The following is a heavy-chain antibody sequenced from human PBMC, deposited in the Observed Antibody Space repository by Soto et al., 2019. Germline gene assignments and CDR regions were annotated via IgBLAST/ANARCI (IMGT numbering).Heavy chain of an antibody. V-gene: IGHV4-34*01. D-gene: IGHD6-19*01. CDR1: GGSFSGYY. CDR2: INHSGST. J-gene: IGHJ3*02. Sequence: QVQLQQWGAGLLKPSETLSLTCAVYGGSFSGYYWSWIRQPPGKGLEWIGEINHSGSTNYNPSLKSRVTISVDTSKNQCSLKLRSVTAADTAVYYCARGWPYSSARSGAFDIWGQGTMVTVSS. CDR3: ARGWPYSSARSGAFDI.